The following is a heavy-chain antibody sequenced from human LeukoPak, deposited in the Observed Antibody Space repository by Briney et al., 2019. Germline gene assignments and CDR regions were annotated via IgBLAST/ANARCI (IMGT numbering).Heavy chain of an antibody. J-gene: IGHJ6*03. Sequence: SETLSLTCTVSGGSISSYYWSWIRQPPGKGLEWIGYIYYSGSTNYNPSLKSRVTISVDTSKNQFSLKLSSVTAADTAVYYCARRGGTYYYDSSGYNYYYYYYFMDVGGKGTTVSISS. D-gene: IGHD3-22*01. V-gene: IGHV4-59*12. CDR3: ARRGGTYYYDSSGYNYYYYYYFMDV. CDR2: IYYSGST. CDR1: GGSISSYY.